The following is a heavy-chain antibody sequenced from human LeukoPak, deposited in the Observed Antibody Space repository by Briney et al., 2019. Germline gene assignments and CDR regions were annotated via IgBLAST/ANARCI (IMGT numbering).Heavy chain of an antibody. Sequence: PGGSLRLSCAASGFTFSSFAMSWVRRAPGKGLAWVSTISGGGGGIYYADSVKGRFTISRDNSKNTLYLQMNSLRAEDTAVYYCAKVKFVWPTNYFDYWGQGTLVTISS. V-gene: IGHV3-23*01. J-gene: IGHJ4*02. CDR3: AKVKFVWPTNYFDY. CDR2: ISGGGGGI. CDR1: GFTFSSFA. D-gene: IGHD2-2*01.